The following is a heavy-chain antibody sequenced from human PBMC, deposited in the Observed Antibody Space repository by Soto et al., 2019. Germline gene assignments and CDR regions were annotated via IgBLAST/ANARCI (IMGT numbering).Heavy chain of an antibody. D-gene: IGHD6-19*01. CDR3: ARGPRGTVAPIDY. V-gene: IGHV1-18*01. CDR1: GYTFTSYG. CDR2: ISAYNGNT. J-gene: IGHJ4*02. Sequence: QVQLVQSGVEVKKPGASVKVSCKASGYTFTSYGISWVRQAPGQGLEWMGWISAYNGNTNYAQKLQGRVTMTIDTSTSTAYMELRSLRFDDTAVYYCARGPRGTVAPIDYWGQGPLVTVSS.